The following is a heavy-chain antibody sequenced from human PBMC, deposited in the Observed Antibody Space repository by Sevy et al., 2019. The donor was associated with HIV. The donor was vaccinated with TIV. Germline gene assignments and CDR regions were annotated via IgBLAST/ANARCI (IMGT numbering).Heavy chain of an antibody. V-gene: IGHV1-69*10. D-gene: IGHD2-15*01. CDR3: ARDSANITVVVAPWGYYYGLDV. Sequence: ASVKVSCKASGGTFSDSVFSWVRQAPGQGLEWMGGIIPLLDNANYSQKFHGRVTITADESTSTAYMELSSLRSEDTAIYYCARDSANITVVVAPWGYYYGLDVWGQGTTVTVSS. J-gene: IGHJ6*02. CDR1: GGTFSDSV. CDR2: IIPLLDNA.